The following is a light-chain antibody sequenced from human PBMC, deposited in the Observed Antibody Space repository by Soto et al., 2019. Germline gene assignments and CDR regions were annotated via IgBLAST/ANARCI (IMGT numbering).Light chain of an antibody. CDR2: DAS. J-gene: IGKJ1*01. CDR3: QQYNSYPWT. Sequence: DLQLTQSPSTLCAYVGDRVTITCRASQNIRSRLAWFQQKPGKAPKLLIYDASSLESGVPQRFSGSGSGTEFTLTISSLQPDDFSTYYCQQYNSYPWTFGQGTKVDIK. CDR1: QNIRSR. V-gene: IGKV1-5*01.